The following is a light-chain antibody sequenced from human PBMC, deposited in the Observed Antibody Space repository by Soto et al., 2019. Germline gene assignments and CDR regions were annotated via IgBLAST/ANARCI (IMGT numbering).Light chain of an antibody. Sequence: DIQMTQSPSSLSASVGDRVIITCRASQSVTNFLNWYQQKPGKAPNLLIYAASSLQSGVPSRFSGSASGTAFTLTISSLQPEDFATYYCQQSYTTPRTFGQGTKVDIK. CDR1: QSVTNF. CDR3: QQSYTTPRT. CDR2: AAS. V-gene: IGKV1-39*01. J-gene: IGKJ1*01.